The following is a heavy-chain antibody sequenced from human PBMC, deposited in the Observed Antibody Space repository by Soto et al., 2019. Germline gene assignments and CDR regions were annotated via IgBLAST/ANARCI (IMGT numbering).Heavy chain of an antibody. CDR1: EDTFRNYA. V-gene: IGHV1-69*06. D-gene: IGHD3-22*01. Sequence: QVELVQSGAEVKKPGSSVKVSCQASEDTFRNYAISWVRQAPGQGLEWMRGIIPIFGTANYAQKFQGRVKITADTSANPVYLELSSLRSEDTAVYYCASTKYDSSAYYYWYLGLWGRGTLVTVSS. J-gene: IGHJ2*01. CDR2: IIPIFGTA. CDR3: ASTKYDSSAYYYWYLGL.